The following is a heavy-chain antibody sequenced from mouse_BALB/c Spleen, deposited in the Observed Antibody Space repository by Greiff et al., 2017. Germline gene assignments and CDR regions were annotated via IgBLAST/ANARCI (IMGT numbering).Heavy chain of an antibody. V-gene: IGHV2-9*02. CDR1: GFSLTSYG. CDR3: ARGHYGNYLRRFAY. D-gene: IGHD2-1*01. J-gene: IGHJ3*01. Sequence: VHLVESGPGLVAPSQSLSITCTVSGFSLTSYGVHWVRQPPGKGLEWLGVIWAGGSTNYNSALMSRLSISKDNSKSQVFLKMNSLQTDDTAMYYCARGHYGNYLRRFAYWGQGTLVTVSA. CDR2: IWAGGST.